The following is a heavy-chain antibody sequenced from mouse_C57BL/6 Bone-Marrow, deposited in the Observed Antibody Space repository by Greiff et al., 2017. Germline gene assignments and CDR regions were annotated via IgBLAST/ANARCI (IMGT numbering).Heavy chain of an antibody. V-gene: IGHV1-64*01. CDR3: ARYYYGRGDY. CDR1: GYTFTSYW. D-gene: IGHD1-1*01. J-gene: IGHJ4*01. Sequence: QVQLQQPGAELVTPGASVKLSCKASGYTFTSYWMHWVKQRPGQGLEWIGMIHPHSGSTNYNEKFKSKATLTVDKSSSTAYMQLSSLTSEDSAVYYCARYYYGRGDYWGQGTSVTGAS. CDR2: IHPHSGST.